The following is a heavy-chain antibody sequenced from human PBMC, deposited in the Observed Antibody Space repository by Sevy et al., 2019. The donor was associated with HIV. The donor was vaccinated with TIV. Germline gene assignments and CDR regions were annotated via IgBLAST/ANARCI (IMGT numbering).Heavy chain of an antibody. V-gene: IGHV3-23*01. D-gene: IGHD3-3*01. J-gene: IGHJ4*02. CDR2: ISGSGGST. CDR3: AKDRRPSIFGVVTVFDY. Sequence: GGSLRLSCAASGFTFSSYAMSWVRQAPGKGLEWVSAISGSGGSTYYVDSVKGRFTISRDNSKNTLYLQMNSLRAEDTAVYYCAKDRRPSIFGVVTVFDYWGQGTLVTVSS. CDR1: GFTFSSYA.